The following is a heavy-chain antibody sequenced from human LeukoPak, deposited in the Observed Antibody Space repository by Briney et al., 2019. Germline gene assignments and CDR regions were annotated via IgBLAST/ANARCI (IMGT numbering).Heavy chain of an antibody. J-gene: IGHJ4*02. CDR2: IYTSGST. CDR1: GGSISSYY. CDR3: AREARFYGDYVLDY. V-gene: IGHV4-4*07. Sequence: SETLSLTCTVSGGSISSYYGSWIRQPAGKGLEWIGRIYTSGSTNYNPSLKSRVTMSVDTSKNQFSLKLSSVTAADTAVYYCAREARFYGDYVLDYWGQGTLVTVSS. D-gene: IGHD4-17*01.